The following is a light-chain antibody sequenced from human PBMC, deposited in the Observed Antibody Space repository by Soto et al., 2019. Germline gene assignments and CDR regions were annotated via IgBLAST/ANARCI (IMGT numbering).Light chain of an antibody. CDR1: SSNIRAGYD. J-gene: IGLJ1*01. V-gene: IGLV1-40*01. CDR2: GNS. CDR3: QSYDSSLSGYV. Sequence: QSVLTQPPSVSGAPGQRVTISCTGSSSNIRAGYDVHWYQQLPGTAPKLLIYGNSNRPSGVPVRFSGSKSGTSASLAISGLQAEDEADYYCQSYDSSLSGYVFGTGTNVTVL.